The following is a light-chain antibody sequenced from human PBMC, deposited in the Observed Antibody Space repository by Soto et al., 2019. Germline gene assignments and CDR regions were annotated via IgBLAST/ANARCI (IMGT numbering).Light chain of an antibody. V-gene: IGKV1D-12*01. CDR1: QDISTL. CDR3: QQADSFPLT. CDR2: GAS. Sequence: DIQMARFSSSVCASIVATVTITCLASQDISTLLAWYQQKPGKAPKLLIYGASTLESGVPSRFSGRGSGTDFTLTISSLQPEDFATYFCQQADSFPLTFGGGTKVDIK. J-gene: IGKJ4*01.